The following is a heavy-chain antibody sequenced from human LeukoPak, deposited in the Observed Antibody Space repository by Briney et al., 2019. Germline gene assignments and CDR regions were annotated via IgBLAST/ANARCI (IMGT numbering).Heavy chain of an antibody. Sequence: PGGSLRLSCAGSEFTFESSVMHWVRQAPGKGLEWIAVISYDGNNKYYADSVKGRFTISRDNSKNTLYLQMNSLRAEDTAVYYCARDVVGATYFDWGQGTLVTVSS. D-gene: IGHD1-26*01. V-gene: IGHV3-30*14. CDR1: EFTFESSV. CDR3: ARDVVGATYFD. J-gene: IGHJ4*02. CDR2: ISYDGNNK.